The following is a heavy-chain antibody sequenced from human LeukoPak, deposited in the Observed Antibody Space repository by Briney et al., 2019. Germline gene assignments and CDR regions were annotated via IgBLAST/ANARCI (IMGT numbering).Heavy chain of an antibody. V-gene: IGHV4-30-2*01. D-gene: IGHD1-26*01. CDR1: GGSISSGGYY. Sequence: PSQTLSLTCTVSGGSISSGGYYWSWIRQPPGKGLEWIGYIYHSGSTYYNPSLKSRVTISVDRSKNQFSLKLSSVTAADTAVYYCARGPRIVGATPHFDYWGQGTLVTVSS. J-gene: IGHJ4*02. CDR3: ARGPRIVGATPHFDY. CDR2: IYHSGST.